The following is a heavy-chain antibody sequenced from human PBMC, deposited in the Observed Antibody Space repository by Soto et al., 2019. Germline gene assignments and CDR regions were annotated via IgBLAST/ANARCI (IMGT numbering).Heavy chain of an antibody. V-gene: IGHV3-30-3*01. CDR1: GFSFSISP. CDR3: ARDPKTSGGQHWAFNYFDS. J-gene: IGHJ4*02. CDR2: ISYDGTNK. Sequence: GGSLRLSCAASGFSFSISPMHWVRQAPGKGTEWVALISYDGTNKFYADSVKGRFTISRDNSKSTLYLQVDSLRPEDAAVYYCARDPKTSGGQHWAFNYFDSWGQGTLVTVSS. D-gene: IGHD7-27*01.